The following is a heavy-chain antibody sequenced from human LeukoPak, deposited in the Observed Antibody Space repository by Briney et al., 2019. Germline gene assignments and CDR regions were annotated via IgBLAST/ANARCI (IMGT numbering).Heavy chain of an antibody. CDR3: ARVRMGRYFDY. CDR2: ISSSGST. J-gene: IGHJ4*02. V-gene: IGHV4-61*02. D-gene: IGHD2-15*01. CDR1: GDSISSGDYY. Sequence: PSETLSLTCTVSGDSISSGDYYWSWIRQPAGKGLEWIGRISSSGSTNYNPSLKSRVTISVDTSKNQFSLKLSSVTAADTAVYYCARVRMGRYFDYWGQGTLVTVSS.